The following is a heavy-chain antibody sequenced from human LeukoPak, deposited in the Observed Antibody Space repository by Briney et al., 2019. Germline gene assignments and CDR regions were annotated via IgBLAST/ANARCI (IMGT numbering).Heavy chain of an antibody. D-gene: IGHD2-2*02. Sequence: GASVKVSCKTSGYTFTDYYIHWVRQAPGQGLEWLGWINPKDGGSNFAQRFQDRVTVTRDTSISAAYMELARLRSDDTAVYYCAKDQMGYQLLYPAQCFQYWGQGTLVTVSS. CDR3: AKDQMGYQLLYPAQCFQY. CDR2: INPKDGGS. CDR1: GYTFTDYY. J-gene: IGHJ1*01. V-gene: IGHV1-2*02.